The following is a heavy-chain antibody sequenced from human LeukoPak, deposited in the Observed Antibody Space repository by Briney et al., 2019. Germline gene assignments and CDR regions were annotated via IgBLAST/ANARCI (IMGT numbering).Heavy chain of an antibody. Sequence: GALVKVSCKASGYTFTDHYIHWVRQAPGQGLEWVGWINPNNGGTNYAQKFRGWITMTSDTSISTVYLEMRSLRSDDAAVFYCVRDCSSTNCYSPFDYWGQGTLVTVAS. J-gene: IGHJ4*02. CDR1: GYTFTDHY. CDR2: INPNNGGT. V-gene: IGHV1-2*04. D-gene: IGHD2-2*02. CDR3: VRDCSSTNCYSPFDY.